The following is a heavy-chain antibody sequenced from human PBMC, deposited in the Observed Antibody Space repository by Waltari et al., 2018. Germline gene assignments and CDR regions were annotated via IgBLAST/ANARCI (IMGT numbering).Heavy chain of an antibody. D-gene: IGHD3-9*01. V-gene: IGHV1-46*01. CDR2: INPSGDST. CDR3: ARGLYDILTGYYGIFDY. CDR1: GYTFTSYY. Sequence: QVQLVQSGAEVKKPGASVKVSCKASGYTFTSYYMHWVRQAPGQGLEWVGIINPSGDSTSYEQKFQGRVTMTRDTSTSTVYMELSSLRSEDTAVYYCARGLYDILTGYYGIFDYWGQGTLVTVSS. J-gene: IGHJ4*02.